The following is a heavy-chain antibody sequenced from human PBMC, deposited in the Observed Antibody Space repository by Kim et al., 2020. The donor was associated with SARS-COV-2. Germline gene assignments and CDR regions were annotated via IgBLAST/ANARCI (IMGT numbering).Heavy chain of an antibody. CDR2: IYYSGST. Sequence: SETLSLTCSVSGGSVSTSTYSWGWLRQTPGQGLEWLGSIYYSGSTYYNPSLKGRVTVSADKSKNQFSLKLNSVTAADTAIYYCASHTWFSSTRSNWFDPWGQGTLVTVAS. J-gene: IGHJ5*02. D-gene: IGHD6-19*01. CDR3: ASHTWFSSTRSNWFDP. V-gene: IGHV4-39*01. CDR1: GGSVSTSTYS.